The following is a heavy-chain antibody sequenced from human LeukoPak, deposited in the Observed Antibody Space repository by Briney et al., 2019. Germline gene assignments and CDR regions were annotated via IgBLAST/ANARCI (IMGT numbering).Heavy chain of an antibody. D-gene: IGHD1-26*01. Sequence: GGSLRLSCAASGFTFSSYSMNWVRQAPGKGLEWVSSISSSSSYIYYADSVKGRFTISRDNAKNSLYLQMNSLRAEDTALYYCARDTVGVTDYWGRGTLVTVSS. V-gene: IGHV3-21*01. CDR2: ISSSSSYI. CDR3: ARDTVGVTDY. J-gene: IGHJ4*02. CDR1: GFTFSSYS.